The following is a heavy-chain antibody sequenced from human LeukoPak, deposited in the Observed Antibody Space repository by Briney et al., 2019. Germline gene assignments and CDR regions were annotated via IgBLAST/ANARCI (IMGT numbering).Heavy chain of an antibody. CDR2: INPNSGGT. CDR1: GYTFTGYS. Sequence: ASVKVSCKASGYTFTGYSMHWVRQAPGQGLEWMGWINPNSGGTNYAQKFQGRVTMTRDTSISTAYMELSRLRSDDTAVYYCARDRSLLLPFDYWGQGTLVTVSS. D-gene: IGHD3-22*01. V-gene: IGHV1-2*02. J-gene: IGHJ4*02. CDR3: ARDRSLLLPFDY.